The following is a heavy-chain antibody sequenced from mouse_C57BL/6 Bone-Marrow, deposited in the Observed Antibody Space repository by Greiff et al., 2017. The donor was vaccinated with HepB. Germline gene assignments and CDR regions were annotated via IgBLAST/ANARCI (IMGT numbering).Heavy chain of an antibody. CDR1: GYTFTSYW. J-gene: IGHJ2*01. V-gene: IGHV1-69*01. D-gene: IGHD1-1*01. CDR2: IDPSDSNT. Sequence: QVQLQQPGAELVMPGASVKLSCKASGYTFTSYWMHWVKQRPGQGLEWIGEIDPSDSNTNYNQKFKGKSTLTVDKSSSTAYMQLSSLTSEDSAVYYCARTSFHYYGSSYLYYFDYWGQGTTLTVSS. CDR3: ARTSFHYYGSSYLYYFDY.